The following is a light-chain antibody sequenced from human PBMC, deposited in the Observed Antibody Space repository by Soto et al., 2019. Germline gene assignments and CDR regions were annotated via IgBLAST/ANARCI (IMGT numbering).Light chain of an antibody. J-gene: IGKJ3*01. Sequence: ALPMTQSPSSLSASVGDRVIITCRASQGIRNDLGWYQQKPGKAPKLLIYAASNLQSGVPSRFSGSGSGTDFTLTISSLQPEDFATYYCLQDYNYPPTFGPGTKVDIK. CDR1: QGIRND. V-gene: IGKV1-6*01. CDR2: AAS. CDR3: LQDYNYPPT.